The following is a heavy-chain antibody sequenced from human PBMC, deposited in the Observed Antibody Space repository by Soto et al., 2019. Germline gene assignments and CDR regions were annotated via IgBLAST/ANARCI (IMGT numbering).Heavy chain of an antibody. V-gene: IGHV3-33*01. D-gene: IGHD6-19*01. Sequence: QVQLVESGGGVVQPGRSLRLSCAASGFTFSSYGMHWVRQXXGXGXXXXAVIWYDGSNKYYADSVKGRFTISRDNSKNTLYLQMNSLRAEDTAVYYCARPRSSGWYIGADFDYWGQGTLVTVSS. CDR1: GFTFSSYG. CDR2: IWYDGSNK. J-gene: IGHJ4*02. CDR3: ARPRSSGWYIGADFDY.